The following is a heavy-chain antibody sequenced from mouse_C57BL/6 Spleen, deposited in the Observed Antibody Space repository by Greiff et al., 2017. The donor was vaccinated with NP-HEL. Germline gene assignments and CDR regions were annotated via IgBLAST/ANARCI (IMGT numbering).Heavy chain of an antibody. Sequence: EVQLQQSGPGLVKPGASLKIPCTASGYTFTDYNMDWVKQSHGKSLEWIGDINTNNGGTIYTQKFKGKATFTVDKSSSTAYMELRSLTSEDTAAYYCARNGARSDYFDYWGQGTTLTVSS. CDR3: ARNGARSDYFDY. J-gene: IGHJ2*01. CDR2: INTNNGGT. V-gene: IGHV1-18*01. CDR1: GYTFTDYN. D-gene: IGHD3-3*01.